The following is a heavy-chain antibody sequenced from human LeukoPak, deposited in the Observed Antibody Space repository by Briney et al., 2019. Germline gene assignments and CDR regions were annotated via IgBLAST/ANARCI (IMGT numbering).Heavy chain of an antibody. CDR1: GFTFSSYW. D-gene: IGHD4-23*01. J-gene: IGHJ5*02. CDR3: ARERWVATVVTRRWFDP. Sequence: PGGSLRLPCAASGFTFSSYWMSWVRQAPGKGLEWVANIKQDGSEKYYVDSVKGRFTISRDNAKNSLYLQMNSLRVEDTAVYYCARERWVATVVTRRWFDPWGQGTLATVSS. CDR2: IKQDGSEK. V-gene: IGHV3-7*01.